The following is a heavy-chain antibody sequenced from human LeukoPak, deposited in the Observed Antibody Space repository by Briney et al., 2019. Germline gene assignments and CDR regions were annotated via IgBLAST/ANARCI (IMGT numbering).Heavy chain of an antibody. D-gene: IGHD1-26*01. Sequence: GESLKISCKGSGYSFNSYWIGWVRQMPGKGLKWMGIIYPGDSDARYSPSFQGQVTISADRSISTAYLQWSSLKASDTAMYYCARRRDLYSGSYYPFDYWGQGTLVTVSS. J-gene: IGHJ4*02. CDR2: IYPGDSDA. CDR1: GYSFNSYW. CDR3: ARRRDLYSGSYYPFDY. V-gene: IGHV5-51*01.